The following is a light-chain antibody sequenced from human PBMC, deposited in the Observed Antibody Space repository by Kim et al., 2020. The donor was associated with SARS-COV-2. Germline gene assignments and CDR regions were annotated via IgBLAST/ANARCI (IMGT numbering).Light chain of an antibody. Sequence: EIVMTQSPATLSVSPGERATLSCRASQSVGNNLAWYQQKPGQAPRLLIYGASTRATGIPARFSGSGSGTEFTLSISSLQSEDFAFYYCQQFNNWPRTFGQGTKLEI. CDR3: QQFNNWPRT. V-gene: IGKV3-15*01. J-gene: IGKJ2*01. CDR2: GAS. CDR1: QSVGNN.